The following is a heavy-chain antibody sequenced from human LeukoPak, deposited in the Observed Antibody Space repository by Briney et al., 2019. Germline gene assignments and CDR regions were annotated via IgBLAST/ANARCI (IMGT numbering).Heavy chain of an antibody. V-gene: IGHV3-21*01. CDR3: ARDSIRQWPDYFDY. CDR1: GFTFSSYS. CDR2: ISSSSSYI. J-gene: IGHJ4*02. Sequence: PGGSLRLSCAASGFTFSSYSMNWVRQAPGKGLEWVSSISSSSSYIYYADSVKGRFTISRDNAKNSLYLQMNSLRAEDTALYYCARDSIRQWPDYFDYWGQGTLVTVSS. D-gene: IGHD6-19*01.